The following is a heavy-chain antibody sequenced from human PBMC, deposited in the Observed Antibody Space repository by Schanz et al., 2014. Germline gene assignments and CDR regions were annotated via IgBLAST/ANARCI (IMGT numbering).Heavy chain of an antibody. Sequence: EVHLVESGGGLVQPGGSLRLSCAASGFSFSSYAINWVRQAPGKGLEWVSGISGSGASTYYADSVKGRFTISRDNSNKTVDLQMNSLRAEDTGLYFCARGGSGSHYRLDYWGQGTLVTVSS. V-gene: IGHV3-23*04. J-gene: IGHJ4*02. CDR3: ARGGSGSHYRLDY. CDR1: GFSFSSYA. D-gene: IGHD1-26*01. CDR2: ISGSGAST.